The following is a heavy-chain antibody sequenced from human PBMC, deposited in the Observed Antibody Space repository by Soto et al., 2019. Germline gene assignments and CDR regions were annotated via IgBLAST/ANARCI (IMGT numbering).Heavy chain of an antibody. V-gene: IGHV3-30*18. J-gene: IGHJ4*02. CDR2: ISYDGSNK. CDR3: AKEDLGAFDY. CDR1: GFTFSSYG. Sequence: GGSLRLSCAASGFTFSSYGMHWVRQAPGKGLEWVAVISYDGSNKYYADSVKGRFTISRDNSKNTLYLQMNSLRAEDTAVYYCAKEDLGAFDYWGQGTLVTVSS.